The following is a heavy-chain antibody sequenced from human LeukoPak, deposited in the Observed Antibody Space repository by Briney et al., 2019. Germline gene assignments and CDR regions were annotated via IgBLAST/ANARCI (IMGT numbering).Heavy chain of an antibody. CDR1: GSIFTSYW. CDR3: AITGGYSGYDWDY. V-gene: IGHV5-10-1*01. D-gene: IGHD5-12*01. J-gene: IGHJ4*02. CDR2: IDPSDSYT. Sequence: PGASLQISCKGSGSIFTSYWISWVRQLPGKGLEWMGKIDPSDSYTNYSPSFQGHVTISADKSISTAYLQWSSLKASDTAMYYCAITGGYSGYDWDYWGQGTLVTVSS.